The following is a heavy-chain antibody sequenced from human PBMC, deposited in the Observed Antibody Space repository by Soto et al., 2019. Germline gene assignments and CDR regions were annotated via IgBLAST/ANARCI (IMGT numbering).Heavy chain of an antibody. V-gene: IGHV1-69*13. J-gene: IGHJ4*02. D-gene: IGHD3-22*01. CDR2: IIPIFGTA. CDR3: TKVRADYYDSSGPNY. CDR1: GGTFSSYA. Sequence: SVKVSCKASGGTFSSYAISWVRQAPGQGLEWMGGIIPIFGTANYAQKFQGRVTITADDSKSIAYLQMNSLKTEDTAVYYCTKVRADYYDSSGPNYWGQGTLVTVSS.